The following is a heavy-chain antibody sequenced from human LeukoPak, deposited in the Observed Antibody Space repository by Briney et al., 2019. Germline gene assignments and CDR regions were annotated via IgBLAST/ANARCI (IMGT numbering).Heavy chain of an antibody. CDR3: ALFEVVVGSTQDF. J-gene: IGHJ4*02. CDR1: GGSFSGYY. CDR2: INHSGST. Sequence: SETLSLTCAVYGGSFSGYYWSWIRQPPGKGLEWIGEINHSGSTNYNPSLKSRVTISVDTSKNQFSPKLSSVTAADTAVYYCALFEVVVGSTQDFWGQGTLVTVSS. V-gene: IGHV4-34*01. D-gene: IGHD2-15*01.